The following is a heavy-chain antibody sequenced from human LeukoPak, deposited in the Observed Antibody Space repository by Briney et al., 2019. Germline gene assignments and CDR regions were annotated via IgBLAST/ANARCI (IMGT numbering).Heavy chain of an antibody. CDR3: ARLLNYYDSSDYYGY. CDR1: GGSFSGYY. D-gene: IGHD3-22*01. J-gene: IGHJ4*02. CDR2: IYYSGNT. V-gene: IGHV4-39*02. Sequence: SETLSLTCAVYGGSFSGYYWGWIRQPPGKGLEWIGSIYYSGNTYYNPSLKSRVTISVDMSKNHFSLKLSSVTAADTAVYYCARLLNYYDSSDYYGYWGQGTLVTVSS.